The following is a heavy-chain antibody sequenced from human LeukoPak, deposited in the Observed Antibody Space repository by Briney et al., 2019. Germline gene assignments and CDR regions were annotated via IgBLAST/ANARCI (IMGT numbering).Heavy chain of an antibody. CDR1: GYTFTHYT. D-gene: IGHD3-22*01. CDR3: AREYYYDSGGYYGDAFDI. J-gene: IGHJ3*02. V-gene: IGHV7-4-1*02. CDR2: INTNTGNP. Sequence: ASVKVSCKGSGYTFTHYTINWVRQAPGQGLEWMGWINTNTGNPTYAQGFTGRFVFSLDTSVSTAYLQISSLKAEDTAVYYCAREYYYDSGGYYGDAFDIWGQGTMVTVSS.